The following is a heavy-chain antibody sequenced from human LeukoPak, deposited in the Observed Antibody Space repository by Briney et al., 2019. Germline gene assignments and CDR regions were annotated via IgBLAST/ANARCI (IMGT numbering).Heavy chain of an antibody. CDR1: GGSMSTYY. J-gene: IGHJ3*02. CDR2: INHSGST. CDR3: ARGPYSSDSSGAFDI. D-gene: IGHD3-22*01. Sequence: SETLSLTCTVSGGSMSTYYWSWIRQPPGKGLEWIGEINHSGSTNYNPSLKSRVTISVDTSKNQFSLKLSSVTAADTAVYFCARGPYSSDSSGAFDIWGQGTMVTVSS. V-gene: IGHV4-34*01.